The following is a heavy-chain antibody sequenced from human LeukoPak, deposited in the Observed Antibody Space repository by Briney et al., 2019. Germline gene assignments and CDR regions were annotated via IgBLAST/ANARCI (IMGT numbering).Heavy chain of an antibody. CDR2: IKTNIGGVTT. CDR3: TTDLSERPLF. V-gene: IGHV3-15*01. J-gene: IGHJ3*01. D-gene: IGHD2/OR15-2a*01. Sequence: GGSLRLSCAGSGFTFFNTWMSWVRQAPGEGLEWVGRIKTNIGGVTTDYGAPVKGRFTISRDDSKNTLYLQMNSLKTEDTAVYYCTTDLSERPLFWGQGTVVTVSS. CDR1: GFTFFNTW.